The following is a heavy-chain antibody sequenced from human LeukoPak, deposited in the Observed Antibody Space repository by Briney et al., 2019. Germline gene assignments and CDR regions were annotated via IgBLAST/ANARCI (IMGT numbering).Heavy chain of an antibody. CDR2: IMPIFGTA. CDR3: AREGQLWQYYFDY. V-gene: IGHV1-69*06. CDR1: GGTFSSYA. D-gene: IGHD5-18*01. J-gene: IGHJ4*02. Sequence: ASVKVSCKASGGTFSSYAISWVRQAPGQGLEWMGGIMPIFGTANYAQKFQGRVTISADKSTSTVYMELSSLRSEDTAVYYCAREGQLWQYYFDYWGQGTLVTVSS.